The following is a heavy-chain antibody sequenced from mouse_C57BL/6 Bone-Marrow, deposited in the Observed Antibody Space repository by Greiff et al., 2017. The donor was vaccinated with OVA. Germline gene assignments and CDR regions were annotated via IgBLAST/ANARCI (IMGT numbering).Heavy chain of an antibody. CDR1: GYAFTNYL. CDR2: INPGSGGT. Sequence: VQLQESGAELVRPGTSVKVSCKASGYAFTNYLIAWVKQRPGQGLEWIGVINPGSGGTNYNEKFKGKATLTTDKSSSTADMQLSSLTSEDSDVYFCAQAYYSMDYWGQGTSVTVSS. CDR3: AQAYYSMDY. J-gene: IGHJ4*01. D-gene: IGHD3-2*02. V-gene: IGHV1-54*01.